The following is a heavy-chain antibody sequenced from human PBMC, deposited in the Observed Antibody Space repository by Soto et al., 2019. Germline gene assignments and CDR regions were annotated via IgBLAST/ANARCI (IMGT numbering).Heavy chain of an antibody. Sequence: SVKVSCKASGYTFTGYYMHWVRQAPGQGLEWMGWINPNIGTANYAQKFQGRITITADESTSTAYMELSSLRSEDTAVYYCARSALPSIAAAGRVSTYYYYYGMDVWGQGTTVTVSS. CDR3: ARSALPSIAAAGRVSTYYYYYGMDV. CDR1: GYTFTGYY. D-gene: IGHD6-13*01. CDR2: INPNIGTA. J-gene: IGHJ6*02. V-gene: IGHV1-69*13.